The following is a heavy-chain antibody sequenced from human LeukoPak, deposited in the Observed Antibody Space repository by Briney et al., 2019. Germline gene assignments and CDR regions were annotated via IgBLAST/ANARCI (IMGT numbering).Heavy chain of an antibody. D-gene: IGHD1-1*01. Sequence: GGSLRLSCLVSGLTFSSYWMTWVRQAPGKGPEWVANIKYDGSGKYYVDSVKGRFTISRDNAKNSLFLEMNSLRADDMAVYYCAKIEGSSWNLRDYYYYMDVWGKGTTVTVSS. CDR1: GLTFSSYW. V-gene: IGHV3-7*01. J-gene: IGHJ6*03. CDR3: AKIEGSSWNLRDYYYYMDV. CDR2: IKYDGSGK.